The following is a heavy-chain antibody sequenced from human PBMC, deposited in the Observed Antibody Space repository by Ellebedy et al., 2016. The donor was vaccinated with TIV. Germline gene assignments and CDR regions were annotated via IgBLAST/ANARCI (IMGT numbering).Heavy chain of an antibody. CDR1: GYTFSGYY. Sequence: ASVKVSCKASGYTFSGYYVHWVRQAPGQGLEWMGWIYPNNGDTTFAQKFQGRVTMASDTSTRTVYMELSGLRYDDTAVYFCAALPYISRSSAYWGQGTLVSVSS. J-gene: IGHJ4*02. CDR3: AALPYISRSSAY. D-gene: IGHD2-2*01. CDR2: IYPNNGDT. V-gene: IGHV1-2*02.